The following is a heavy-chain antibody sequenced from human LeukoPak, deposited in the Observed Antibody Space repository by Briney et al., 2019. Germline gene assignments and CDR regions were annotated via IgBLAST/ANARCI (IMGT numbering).Heavy chain of an antibody. CDR1: GYTFTGYY. V-gene: IGHV1-2*02. CDR3: ARGIRSPLFDY. CDR2: INPNSGGT. Sequence: ASVKVSCKASGYTFTGYYMHWVRQAPGQGLEWMGWINPNSGGTNYALKFQGRVTMTRDTSISTAYMELSRLRSDDTAVYYCARGIRSPLFDYWGLGTLVTVSP. D-gene: IGHD3-16*01. J-gene: IGHJ4*02.